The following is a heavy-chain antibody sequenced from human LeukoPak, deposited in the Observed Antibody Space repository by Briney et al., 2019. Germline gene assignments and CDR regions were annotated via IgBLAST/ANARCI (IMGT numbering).Heavy chain of an antibody. D-gene: IGHD3-10*01. CDR3: AKDYYGSLEY. J-gene: IGHJ4*02. CDR1: GFAFSVAW. V-gene: IGHV3-74*03. Sequence: SGGSLRLSCAASGFAFSVAWMHWVRQAPGKGLVWVSVIKSDGSGTTYADSVKGRFTISRDNAKNTVYLQMNSLRDEDTAVYYCAKDYYGSLEYWGQGTLVTVSS. CDR2: IKSDGSGT.